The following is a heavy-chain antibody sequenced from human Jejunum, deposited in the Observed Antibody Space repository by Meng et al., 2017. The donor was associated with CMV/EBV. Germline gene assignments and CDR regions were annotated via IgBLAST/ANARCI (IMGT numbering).Heavy chain of an antibody. CDR2: VNPNSGDT. Sequence: YTFNGYYMHWVRQAPGQGLEWMGWVNPNSGDTDYAQNFQGRVTMTRDPSISTAYMELSGLRSDDTAVYYCARDGALCGDTSCRGFYSWGQGTLVTVSS. V-gene: IGHV1-2*02. D-gene: IGHD2-21*01. J-gene: IGHJ5*02. CDR1: YTFNGYY. CDR3: ARDGALCGDTSCRGFYS.